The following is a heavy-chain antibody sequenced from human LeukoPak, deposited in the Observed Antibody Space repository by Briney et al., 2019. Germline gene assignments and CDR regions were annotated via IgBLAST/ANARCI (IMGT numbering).Heavy chain of an antibody. CDR3: ARYYCPDGNCQGFDN. CDR2: IYDSGST. Sequence: SETLSLTCTVSGGSISSYYWSWIRQPPGKGLEWIGYIYDSGSTNYNPSLKSRVTMSVDTSKNQFSLILSSVTAADTAVYYCARYYCPDGNCQGFDNWGQGTLVTVSS. J-gene: IGHJ4*02. V-gene: IGHV4-59*08. D-gene: IGHD2-15*01. CDR1: GGSISSYY.